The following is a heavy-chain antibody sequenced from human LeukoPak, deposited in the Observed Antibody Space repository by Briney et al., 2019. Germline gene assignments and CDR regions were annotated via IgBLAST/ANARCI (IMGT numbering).Heavy chain of an antibody. Sequence: ASVNVSCKASGYTFTGYYMHWVRQAPGQGLEWMGWINPNSGGTNYAQKFQGRVTMTRDTSISTAYMEPSRLRSDDTAVYYCARDAELLWFGELLYHNNWFDPWGQGTLVTVSS. CDR2: INPNSGGT. CDR3: ARDAELLWFGELLYHNNWFDP. D-gene: IGHD3-10*01. CDR1: GYTFTGYY. J-gene: IGHJ5*02. V-gene: IGHV1-2*02.